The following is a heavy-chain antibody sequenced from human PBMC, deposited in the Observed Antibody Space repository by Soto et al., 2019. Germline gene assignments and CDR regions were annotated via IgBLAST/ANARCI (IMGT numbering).Heavy chain of an antibody. V-gene: IGHV1-2*04. Sequence: ASVKVSCKASGYTFTGYYTHWVRQAPGQGLEWMGWINPNSGGTNYAQKFQGWVTMTRDTSISTAYMELSRLRSDDTAVYYCARVDFWSGNYFDCWGKGTLVTVSS. D-gene: IGHD3-3*01. J-gene: IGHJ4*02. CDR3: ARVDFWSGNYFDC. CDR1: GYTFTGYY. CDR2: INPNSGGT.